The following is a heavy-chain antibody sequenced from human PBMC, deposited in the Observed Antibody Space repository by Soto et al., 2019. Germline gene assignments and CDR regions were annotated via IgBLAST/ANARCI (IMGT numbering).Heavy chain of an antibody. CDR1: GFTFSSYA. CDR3: AKLRGYSYGDLDY. Sequence: EVQLLESGGGLVQPGDSLRLSCAASGFTFSSYAMSWVGQAPGKGLEWVSAITGRGDSTFSADSVKGRFTVSRDSSKSTLYLQMNSLRAEDTAVYYCAKLRGYSYGDLDYWGQGTLVTVSP. J-gene: IGHJ4*02. CDR2: ITGRGDST. V-gene: IGHV3-23*01. D-gene: IGHD5-18*01.